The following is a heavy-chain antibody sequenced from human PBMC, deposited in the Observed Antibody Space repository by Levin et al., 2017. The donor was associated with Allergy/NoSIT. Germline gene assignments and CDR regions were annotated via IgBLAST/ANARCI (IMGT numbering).Heavy chain of an antibody. CDR3: AKDLGLAAAREDAFDI. CDR1: GFTFSSYG. J-gene: IGHJ3*02. Sequence: GGSLRLSCAASGFTFSSYGMHWVRQAPGKGLEWVAVISYDGSNKYYADSVKGRFTISRDNSKNTLYLQMNSLRAEDTAVYYCAKDLGLAAAREDAFDIWGQGTMVTVSS. CDR2: ISYDGSNK. D-gene: IGHD6-13*01. V-gene: IGHV3-30*18.